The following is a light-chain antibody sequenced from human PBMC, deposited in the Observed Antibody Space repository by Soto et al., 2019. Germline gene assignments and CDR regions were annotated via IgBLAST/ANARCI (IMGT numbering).Light chain of an antibody. J-gene: IGKJ2*01. CDR2: GAS. V-gene: IGKV3-15*01. CDR3: QQYSQWPSYT. CDR1: QSVSSN. Sequence: EIVMTQSPATLSVSPGERAPLSCRASQSVSSNLAWYQQKPGQAPRLLIFGASTRATGIPARFSGSGSETEFTLTINTLQPEDLAVYYCQQYSQWPSYTFGQGTKVDIK.